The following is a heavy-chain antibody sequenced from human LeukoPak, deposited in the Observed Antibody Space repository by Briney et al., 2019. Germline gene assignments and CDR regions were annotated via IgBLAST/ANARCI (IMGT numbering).Heavy chain of an antibody. CDR3: ARDEGSSGWSFFDY. V-gene: IGHV3-21*01. Sequence: PGGSLRLSCAASGFTVSSNYMNWVRQAPGKGLEWVSSISSSSSYIYYADSVKGRFTISRDNAKNSLYLQMNSLRAEDTAVYYCARDEGSSGWSFFDYWGQGTLVTVSS. D-gene: IGHD6-19*01. CDR1: GFTVSSNY. CDR2: ISSSSSYI. J-gene: IGHJ4*02.